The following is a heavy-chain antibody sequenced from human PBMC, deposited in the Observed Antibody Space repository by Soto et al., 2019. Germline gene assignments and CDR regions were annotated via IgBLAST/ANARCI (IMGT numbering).Heavy chain of an antibody. CDR1: GGSISSSSYY. CDR2: IYYSGST. CDR3: MLGSGWKDFDY. J-gene: IGHJ4*02. V-gene: IGHV4-39*01. D-gene: IGHD3-22*01. Sequence: SETLSLTCTVSGGSISSSSYYWGWIRQPPGKGLEWIGSIYYSGSTYYNPSLKSRVTISVDTSKNQFSLKLRSVTAADTAVYYCMLGSGWKDFDYWGQGTLVTVSS.